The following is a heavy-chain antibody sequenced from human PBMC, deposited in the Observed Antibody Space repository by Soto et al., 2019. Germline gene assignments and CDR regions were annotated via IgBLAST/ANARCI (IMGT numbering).Heavy chain of an antibody. D-gene: IGHD4-17*01. CDR2: IIPIFGTA. Sequence: SVKVSCKASGCTFSCYAISWVRQAPGQGLEWMGGIIPIFGTANYAQKFQGRVTITADESTSTAYMELSSLRSEDTAVYYCARRTTVSKSYYCYYGMDVWGQGTTVTVSS. V-gene: IGHV1-69*13. J-gene: IGHJ6*02. CDR3: ARRTTVSKSYYCYYGMDV. CDR1: GCTFSCYA.